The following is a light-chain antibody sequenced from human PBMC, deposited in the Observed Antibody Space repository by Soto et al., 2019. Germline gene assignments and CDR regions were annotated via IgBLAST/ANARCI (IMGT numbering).Light chain of an antibody. CDR2: QVS. V-gene: IGLV2-14*01. Sequence: QSVLTQPASVSGSPGQSITIPCTGTSSDVGAYDYVSWYQHHPGKALKLMISQVSNRPSGVSVRFSGSKSGNTASLTISGLQAEDEADYYCSSYTNTKSFYVFGTGTKLTVL. CDR1: SSDVGAYDY. J-gene: IGLJ1*01. CDR3: SSYTNTKSFYV.